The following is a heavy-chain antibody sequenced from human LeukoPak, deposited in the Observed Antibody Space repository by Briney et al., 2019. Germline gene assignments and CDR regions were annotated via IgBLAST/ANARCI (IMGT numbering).Heavy chain of an antibody. J-gene: IGHJ4*02. Sequence: ASVKVSCMASGYTFTIDHMHWVRQAPGQGLEWMGIINPSGGDTSYAQKFQGRVTMTRDTSTSTVYMELSSLRSEDTAVYYCARVGSVRNFDFWGQGTLVTVSS. V-gene: IGHV1-46*01. CDR3: ARVGSVRNFDF. CDR2: INPSGGDT. CDR1: GYTFTIDH.